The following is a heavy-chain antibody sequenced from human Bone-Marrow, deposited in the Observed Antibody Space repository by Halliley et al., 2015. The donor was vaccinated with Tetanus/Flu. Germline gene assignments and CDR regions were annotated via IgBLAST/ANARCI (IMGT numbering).Heavy chain of an antibody. J-gene: IGHJ4*02. D-gene: IGHD3-22*01. CDR3: ARGRGYDSRGRTYYFDY. V-gene: IGHV4-59*09. Sequence: KSNPSLKGCVVISADTSKNQLYLRLTSVTAADTAVYYCARGRGYDSRGRTYYFDYWGQGILVTVSS.